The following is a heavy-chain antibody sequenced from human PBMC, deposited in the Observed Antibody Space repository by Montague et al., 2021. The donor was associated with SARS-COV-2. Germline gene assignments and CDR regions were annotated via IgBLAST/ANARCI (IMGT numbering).Heavy chain of an antibody. CDR2: VLYNKGT. J-gene: IGHJ4*02. D-gene: IGHD3-9*01. CDR3: FCNTHDDGLNGPPDF. V-gene: IGHV4-59*08. CDR1: GVSVTDYS. Sequence: SETLSLTCTVSGVSVTDYSWSWIRRPPGKGLEWVGDVLYNKGTNFNPPLKSRVAISVDTSKNQFYLILTSVTAADTAFYDFFCNTHDDGLNGPPDFWDQGTLVTVSS.